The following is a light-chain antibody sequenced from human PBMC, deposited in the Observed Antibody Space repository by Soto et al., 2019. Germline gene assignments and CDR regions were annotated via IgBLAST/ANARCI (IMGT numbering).Light chain of an antibody. V-gene: IGKV3-15*01. Sequence: IGIKHSPSSVSVYKGERATITCRASHPISNALSLHQHKPCQAPRLLIHAASTRATGTPARFSGSGSGTEFTLTISSPQSEDFAVYYCHQYGSSGTFCQGAKVDI. CDR3: HQYGSSGT. CDR1: HPISNA. CDR2: AAS. J-gene: IGKJ1*01.